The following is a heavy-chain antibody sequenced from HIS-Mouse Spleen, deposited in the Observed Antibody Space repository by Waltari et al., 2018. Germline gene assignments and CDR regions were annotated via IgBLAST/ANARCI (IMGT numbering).Heavy chain of an antibody. CDR1: GGSISSSSYY. CDR2: IYYSGGT. Sequence: QLQLQESGPGLVKPSETLSLTCTVSGGSISSSSYYWGWIRQPPGKGLEWIGSIYYSGGTAYSPSLKSRVTRSVDTSKNQFSLKLSSVTAADTAVYYCAREIPYSSSWYDWYFDLWGRGTLVTVSS. D-gene: IGHD6-13*01. J-gene: IGHJ2*01. CDR3: AREIPYSSSWYDWYFDL. V-gene: IGHV4-39*07.